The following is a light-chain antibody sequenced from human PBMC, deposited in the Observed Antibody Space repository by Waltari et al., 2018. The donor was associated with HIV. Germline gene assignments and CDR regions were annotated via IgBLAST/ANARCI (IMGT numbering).Light chain of an antibody. J-gene: IGLJ3*02. Sequence: QSVLTQPPSVSAASAQQVTISRPGSRSHIANTFVSCYQQLPGIAPKLLIYDNTKRPSGNPDRFSGSKSGTSATLAITGLQTGDEADYYCGTWDGSLNVWVFGGGTKVTV. CDR3: GTWDGSLNVWV. V-gene: IGLV1-51*01. CDR1: RSHIANTF. CDR2: DNT.